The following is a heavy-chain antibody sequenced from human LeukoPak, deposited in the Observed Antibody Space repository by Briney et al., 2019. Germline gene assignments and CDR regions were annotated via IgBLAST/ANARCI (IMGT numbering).Heavy chain of an antibody. Sequence: SETLSLTCAVYGGSFSGYYWSWIRQPPGKGLEWIGEINHSGSANYNPSLKSRVTISVDTSKNQFSLKLSSVTAADTAVYYCARHSGFGDYVSYWGQGTLVTVSS. J-gene: IGHJ4*02. CDR2: INHSGSA. D-gene: IGHD3-10*01. CDR3: ARHSGFGDYVSY. V-gene: IGHV4-34*01. CDR1: GGSFSGYY.